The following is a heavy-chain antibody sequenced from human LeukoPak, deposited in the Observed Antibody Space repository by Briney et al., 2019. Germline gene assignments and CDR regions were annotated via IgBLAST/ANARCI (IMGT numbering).Heavy chain of an antibody. CDR2: ISSSGSTI. V-gene: IGHV3-48*03. J-gene: IGHJ4*02. CDR1: GFTFSSYE. D-gene: IGHD6-13*01. CDR3: AIAAAGTDY. Sequence: GGSLRLSCAASGFTFSSYEMNWVRQAPGKGLEWVSYISSSGSTIYYADSVKGRFTISRDNAKNSLYLQMNSLRAEDTAVYYCAIAAAGTDYWGQGTLVTVSS.